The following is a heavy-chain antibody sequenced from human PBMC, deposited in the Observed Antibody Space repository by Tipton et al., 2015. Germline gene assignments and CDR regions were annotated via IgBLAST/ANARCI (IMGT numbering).Heavy chain of an antibody. V-gene: IGHV3-21*04. CDR3: ARAVRGSGTFHFDH. J-gene: IGHJ4*02. Sequence: SLRLSCLVSGFTFSTYGLHWFRQAPGKGLEWVASISRTSDDKFYSDSVKGRFSISRDNAKNSLYLTMDSLRFGDTATYYCARAVRGSGTFHFDHWGRGALVTVS. CDR1: GFTFSTYG. CDR2: ISRTSDDK. D-gene: IGHD3-10*01.